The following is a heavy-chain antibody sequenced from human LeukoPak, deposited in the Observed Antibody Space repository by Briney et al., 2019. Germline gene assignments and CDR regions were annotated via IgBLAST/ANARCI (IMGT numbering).Heavy chain of an antibody. V-gene: IGHV4-59*01. J-gene: IGHJ4*02. D-gene: IGHD3-16*01. CDR3: ARDGRGGYVEY. CDR1: GDSIRSDY. Sequence: PSETLSLTCNVSGDSIRSDYWTWIRQSPGRGLEWIGNIYYNGNTNYHPSLKSRIRIIIETSKNQFSLKMYSVTAADTAVYYCARDGRGGYVEYWGQGILVVVSS. CDR2: IYYNGNT.